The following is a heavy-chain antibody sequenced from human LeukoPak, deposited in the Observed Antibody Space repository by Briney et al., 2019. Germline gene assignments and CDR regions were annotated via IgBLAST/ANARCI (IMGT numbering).Heavy chain of an antibody. CDR3: ATVSRSSGRGYFDY. V-gene: IGHV3-74*01. CDR2: MNSDGSST. CDR1: GFPFSNYW. Sequence: QPGGPLRLSCAASGFPFSNYWMHWVRQAPGKGLVWVSRMNSDGSSTSYADSVKGRFTISRDNAKNTLYLQMNSLRAEDAAVYYCATVSRSSGRGYFDYWGPGTLVTVSS. J-gene: IGHJ4*02. D-gene: IGHD6-19*01.